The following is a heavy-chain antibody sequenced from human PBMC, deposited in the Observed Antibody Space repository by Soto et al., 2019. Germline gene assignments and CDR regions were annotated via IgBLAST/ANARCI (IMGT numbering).Heavy chain of an antibody. CDR1: GDSISSYY. CDR2: IYYSGST. V-gene: IGHV4-59*01. Sequence: PSETLSLTCTVSGDSISSYYWSWVRQPPGKGLEWIGYIYYSGSTNYNPSLKSRVTISVDTSKNQFSLKLSSVTAADTAVYYCARVRWLSEYDILTGYYIFDQWGRGTLVTVSS. CDR3: ARVRWLSEYDILTGYYIFDQ. J-gene: IGHJ4*02. D-gene: IGHD3-9*01.